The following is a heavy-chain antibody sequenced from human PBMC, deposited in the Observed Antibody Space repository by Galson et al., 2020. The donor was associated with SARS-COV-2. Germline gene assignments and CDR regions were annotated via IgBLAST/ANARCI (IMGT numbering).Heavy chain of an antibody. J-gene: IGHJ3*02. Sequence: SETLSLTCTVSGGYISSYYWSWIRQPPGKGLEWIGYLYYSGSTNYNPSLTSRVTISVDTSKNQFSLKLSSVTAADTAVYYCARHGRNTIFGVVIIPAAFDIWGQGTMVTVSS. V-gene: IGHV4-59*08. D-gene: IGHD3-3*01. CDR3: ARHGRNTIFGVVIIPAAFDI. CDR1: GGYISSYY. CDR2: LYYSGST.